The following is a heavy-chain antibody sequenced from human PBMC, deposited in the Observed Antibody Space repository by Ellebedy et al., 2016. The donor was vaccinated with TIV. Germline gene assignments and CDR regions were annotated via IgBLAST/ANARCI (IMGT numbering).Heavy chain of an antibody. Sequence: PSETLSLTCTVSGGSISSRSYYWGWLRPPPGKGLEWIESIYYIGKSYYNPSLGRRVTISVDTTTNQFSLRLRSVTAADTSVYYCARHRDGGVVALAARNYYFDDWGQGTLVTVSS. J-gene: IGHJ4*02. V-gene: IGHV4-39*01. CDR1: GGSISSRSYY. CDR3: ARHRDGGVVALAARNYYFDD. CDR2: IYYIGKS. D-gene: IGHD2-15*01.